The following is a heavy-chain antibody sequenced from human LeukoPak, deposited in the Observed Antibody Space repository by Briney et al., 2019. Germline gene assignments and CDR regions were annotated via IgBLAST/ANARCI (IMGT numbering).Heavy chain of an antibody. D-gene: IGHD3-16*01. CDR2: ISVTSDYT. V-gene: IGHV3-11*05. CDR1: GFTFSDYS. Sequence: PGRSLRLSSVASGFTFSDYSMTWIRQAPGKGLAWVSYISVTSDYTNYADSVKGRFTISRDNAQNSLCLQMNSLRAEDTAVYYCAKDWGRYDLFDYWGQGTLVTVSS. CDR3: AKDWGRYDLFDY. J-gene: IGHJ4*02.